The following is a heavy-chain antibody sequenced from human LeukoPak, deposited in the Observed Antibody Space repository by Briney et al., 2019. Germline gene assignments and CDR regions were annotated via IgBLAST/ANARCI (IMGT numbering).Heavy chain of an antibody. CDR1: GYTFTGYY. CDR2: INPNSGGT. CDR3: ARANRVVRGVNSPLY. J-gene: IGHJ4*02. V-gene: IGHV1-2*04. D-gene: IGHD3-10*01. Sequence: ASVKVSCKASGYTFTGYYMHWVRQAPGQGLEWMGWINPNSGGTNYAQKFQGWVTMTRDTSISTAYMELSRLRSDDTAVYYCARANRVVRGVNSPLYWGQGTLVTVSS.